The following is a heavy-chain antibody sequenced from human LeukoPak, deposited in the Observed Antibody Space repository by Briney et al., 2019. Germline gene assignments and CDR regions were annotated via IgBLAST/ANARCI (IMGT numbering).Heavy chain of an antibody. CDR2: ISGSGGST. CDR1: GFTFSSYA. V-gene: IGHV3-23*01. CDR3: AKANVLLWFGELLYFDY. J-gene: IGHJ4*02. D-gene: IGHD3-10*01. Sequence: GGSLRLSCAASGFTFSSYAISWVRQAPGKGLEWVSAISGSGGSTYYADSVKGRFTISRDNSKNTLYLQMNSLRAEDTAVYYCAKANVLLWFGELLYFDYWGQGTLVTVSS.